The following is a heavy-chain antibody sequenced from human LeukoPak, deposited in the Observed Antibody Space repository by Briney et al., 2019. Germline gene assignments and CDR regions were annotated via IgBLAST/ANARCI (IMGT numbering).Heavy chain of an antibody. CDR3: ARDRIASSWAYYYYYGMDV. CDR1: GFTFNTYS. CDR2: IDTNSNRI. V-gene: IGHV3-21*01. J-gene: IGHJ6*02. Sequence: PGGSLRLSCAASGFTFNTYSMNWVRQAPGKGLEWVSSIDTNSNRINYADSVKGRFTISRDNAKYSLYLQMNSLRAEDTAVYYCARDRIASSWAYYYYYGMDVWGQGTTVTVSS. D-gene: IGHD6-13*01.